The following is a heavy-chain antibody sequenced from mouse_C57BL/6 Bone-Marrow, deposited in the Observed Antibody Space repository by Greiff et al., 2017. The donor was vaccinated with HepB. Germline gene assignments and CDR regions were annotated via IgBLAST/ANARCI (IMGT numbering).Heavy chain of an antibody. V-gene: IGHV1-55*01. J-gene: IGHJ3*01. CDR3: TTSVLGRGPWFAY. Sequence: QVQLQQPGAELVKPGASVKMSCKASGYTFTSYWITWVKQRPGQGLEWIGDIYPGSGSTNYNEKFKSKATLTVDTSSSTAYMQLSSLTSEDSAVYYCTTSVLGRGPWFAYWGQGTLVTVSA. D-gene: IGHD4-1*01. CDR2: IYPGSGST. CDR1: GYTFTSYW.